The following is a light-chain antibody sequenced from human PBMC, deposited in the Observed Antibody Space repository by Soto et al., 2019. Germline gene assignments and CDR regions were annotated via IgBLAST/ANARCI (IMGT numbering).Light chain of an antibody. Sequence: EIVMTQSPATLSVSPGERASLSCRASQSVGSNLAWYQQTAGQAPRLLIYDASTMATGIPARFSGSGSGTEFTLTISSLQSDDFAAYSCQQYTNWPYTFGQGTKLEIK. J-gene: IGKJ2*01. CDR1: QSVGSN. CDR3: QQYTNWPYT. V-gene: IGKV3-15*01. CDR2: DAS.